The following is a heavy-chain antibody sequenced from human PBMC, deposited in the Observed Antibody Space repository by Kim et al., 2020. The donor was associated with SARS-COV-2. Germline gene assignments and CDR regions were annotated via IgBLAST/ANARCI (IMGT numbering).Heavy chain of an antibody. V-gene: IGHV3-15*01. CDR3: TTAVYDRDGFDI. D-gene: IGHD3-22*01. Sequence: GWSLRLSCEVSGLTFTYAWMSWVRQTPGNGLEWVGRIKSKSDYETADYAAPVKGRFTVSRDDSRNMVFLEMRGLRTEDTAVYYCTTAVYDRDGFDIWG. J-gene: IGHJ3*02. CDR1: GLTFTYAW. CDR2: IKSKSDYETA.